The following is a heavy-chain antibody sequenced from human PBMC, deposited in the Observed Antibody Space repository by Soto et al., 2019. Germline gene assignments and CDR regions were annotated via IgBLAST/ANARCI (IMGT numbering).Heavy chain of an antibody. Sequence: SETLSLTCTVAGGSISSYYWSWIRQPPGKGLEWIGYIYYSGSTNYNPSLKSRVTISVDTSKNQFSLKLSSVTAADTAVYYCARHQALDIVVVPAAIDYWGQGTLVTVSS. CDR3: ARHQALDIVVVPAAIDY. CDR2: IYYSGST. CDR1: GGSISSYY. J-gene: IGHJ4*02. V-gene: IGHV4-59*08. D-gene: IGHD2-2*01.